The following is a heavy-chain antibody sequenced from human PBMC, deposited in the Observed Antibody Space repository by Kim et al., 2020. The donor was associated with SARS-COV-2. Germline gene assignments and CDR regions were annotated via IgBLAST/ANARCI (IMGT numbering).Heavy chain of an antibody. Sequence: GGSLRLSCAASGFTFSSYAMSWVRQAPGKGLEWVSAISGSGGSTYYADSVKGRFTISRDNSKNTLYLQMNSLRAEDTAVYYCAKDRGYGDYSVYYFDYWGQGNLVTVST. CDR3: AKDRGYGDYSVYYFDY. CDR2: ISGSGGST. J-gene: IGHJ4*02. V-gene: IGHV3-23*01. CDR1: GFTFSSYA. D-gene: IGHD4-17*01.